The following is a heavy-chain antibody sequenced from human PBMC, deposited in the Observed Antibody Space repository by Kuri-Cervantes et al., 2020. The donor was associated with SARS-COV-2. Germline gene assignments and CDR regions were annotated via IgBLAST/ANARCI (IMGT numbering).Heavy chain of an antibody. CDR1: GYTFTDYY. V-gene: IGHV1-2*04. Sequence: ASVKVSCKASGYTFTDYYIYRVRQAPGQGLEWMGWINPNSGGTNYAQKFQGWVTMTRDTSLTTGYMELTRLTSDDTAVYYCARGEGARGLMVVLGWRGAGLLDFWGQGTLVTVSS. CDR2: INPNSGGT. CDR3: ARGEGARGLMVVLGWRGAGLLDF. J-gene: IGHJ4*02. D-gene: IGHD3-10*01.